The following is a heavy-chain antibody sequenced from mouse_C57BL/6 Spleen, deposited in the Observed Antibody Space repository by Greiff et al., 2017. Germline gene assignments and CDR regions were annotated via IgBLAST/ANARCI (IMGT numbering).Heavy chain of an antibody. CDR1: GYTFTDYY. D-gene: IGHD2-5*01. J-gene: IGHJ2*01. CDR3: ARWDSNYFDY. CDR2: IYPGSGNT. Sequence: QVQLQQSGAELVRPGASVKLSCKASGYTFTDYYINWVKQRPGQGLEWIARIYPGSGNTYYNEKFKGKATLTAEKSSSNAYMQLSSLTSEDSAVYFCARWDSNYFDYWGQGTTLTVSS. V-gene: IGHV1-76*01.